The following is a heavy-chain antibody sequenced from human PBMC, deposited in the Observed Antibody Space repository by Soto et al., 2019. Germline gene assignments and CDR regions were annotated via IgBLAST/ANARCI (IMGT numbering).Heavy chain of an antibody. CDR1: GGSISSYY. V-gene: IGHV4-59*01. CDR3: ARVFSSSWYYFFDY. D-gene: IGHD6-13*01. Sequence: SETLSLTCTVSGGSISSYYWSWIRQPPGKGLEWIGYIYYSGSTNYNPSLKSRVTISVDTSKNQFSLKLSSVTAADTAVYYCARVFSSSWYYFFDYWGQGTQVTVSS. CDR2: IYYSGST. J-gene: IGHJ4*02.